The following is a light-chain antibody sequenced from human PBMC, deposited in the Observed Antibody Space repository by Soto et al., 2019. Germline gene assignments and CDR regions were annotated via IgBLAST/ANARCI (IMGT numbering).Light chain of an antibody. J-gene: IGLJ2*01. V-gene: IGLV2-14*03. CDR1: SSDIANYNF. CDR3: SSFTSSTILV. CDR2: DVS. Sequence: QSALTQPASVSGSPGQSITISCTGTSSDIANYNFVSWYQHHPGKAPKLIIYDVSNRPSGVSNRFSGSKSDNMASLTISGRQAEDEADYFCSSFTSSTILVFGGGTKLTVL.